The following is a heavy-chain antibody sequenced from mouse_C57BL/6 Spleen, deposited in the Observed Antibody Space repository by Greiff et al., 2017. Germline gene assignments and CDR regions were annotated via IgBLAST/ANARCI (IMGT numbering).Heavy chain of an antibody. V-gene: IGHV14-2*01. CDR3: ASPYYGSGYLDY. CDR1: GFNIKDDY. CDR2: IDPEDGET. Sequence: VHVKQSGAELVKPGASVKLSCTASGFNIKDDYMHWVKQRTEQGLEWIGRIDPEDGETKYAPKFQGKATITADTSSNTAYLQLSSLTSEDTAVYYCASPYYGSGYLDYWGQGTTLTVSS. J-gene: IGHJ2*01. D-gene: IGHD1-1*01.